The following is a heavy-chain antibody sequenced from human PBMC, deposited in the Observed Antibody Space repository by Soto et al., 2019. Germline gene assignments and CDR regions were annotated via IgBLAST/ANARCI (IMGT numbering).Heavy chain of an antibody. CDR1: GYTFTSYA. CDR3: PRVGTWDYYDRSLDY. CDR2: INAGNGNT. D-gene: IGHD3-22*01. Sequence: GASVKVSCKASGYTFTSYAMHWVRQAPGQRLEWMGWINAGNGNTKYSQKFQGRVTITRDTSASTAYMELSSLRSEDTAVYYCPRVGTWDYYDRSLDYWGKRTMVTVS. J-gene: IGHJ4*02. V-gene: IGHV1-3*01.